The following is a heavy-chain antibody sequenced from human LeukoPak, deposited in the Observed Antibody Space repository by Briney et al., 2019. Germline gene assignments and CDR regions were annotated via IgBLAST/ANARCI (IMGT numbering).Heavy chain of an antibody. CDR1: GFTFSNYG. J-gene: IGHJ4*02. D-gene: IGHD5-18*01. Sequence: GGSLRLSCAASGFTFSNYGIHWVRQAPGEGLDWVALISYDGINKSYADSVKGRFTISRDNSKNTLYLQMNSLRAEDTAVYYCAKDLRGYNYGYDYWGQGTLVTVSS. CDR3: AKDLRGYNYGYDY. V-gene: IGHV3-30*18. CDR2: ISYDGINK.